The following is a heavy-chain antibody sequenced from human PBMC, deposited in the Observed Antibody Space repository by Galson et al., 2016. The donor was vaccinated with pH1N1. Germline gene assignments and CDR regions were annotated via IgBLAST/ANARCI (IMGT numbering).Heavy chain of an antibody. Sequence: SLRLSCAASGFTVSSNYMSWDRQAPGKGLEWVSLIYSGGRTYYADSVKGRFTISRDNSKNTLYLQMNSLSVEDTAVYYCARVGDFWSYYYYNMDVWGQGTTVTVSS. CDR2: IYSGGRT. CDR3: ARVGDFWSYYYYNMDV. D-gene: IGHD3-3*01. J-gene: IGHJ6*02. V-gene: IGHV3-53*01. CDR1: GFTVSSNY.